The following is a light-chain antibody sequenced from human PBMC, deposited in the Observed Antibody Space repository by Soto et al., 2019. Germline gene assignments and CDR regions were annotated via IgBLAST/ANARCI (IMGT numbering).Light chain of an antibody. CDR3: QQYYSTPLT. V-gene: IGKV4-1*01. J-gene: IGKJ4*01. CDR2: WAS. CDR1: QSVLYNSYNRTY. Sequence: DSVLTQSPESLAVSLGERATINCKSSQSVLYNSYNRTYLAWYQQKPRQSPKLLIYWASTRESGVPDRFSGSGSGTEFTLTISSLQAEDVAIYYCQQYYSTPLTFGGGTKVDNK.